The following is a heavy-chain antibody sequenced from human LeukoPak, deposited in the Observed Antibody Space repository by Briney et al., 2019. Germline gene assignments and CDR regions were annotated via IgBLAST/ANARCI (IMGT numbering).Heavy chain of an antibody. J-gene: IGHJ3*02. D-gene: IGHD4/OR15-4a*01. V-gene: IGHV3-11*04. Sequence: GGSLRLPCAASGFTFSDYYMSWIRQAPGKGLEWVSYISSSGSTIYYADSVKGRFTISRDVAQNTLYLQLSSLRAEDTAIYYCARGPPNYSALDIWGQGTMVTVSS. CDR1: GFTFSDYY. CDR3: ARGPPNYSALDI. CDR2: ISSSGSTI.